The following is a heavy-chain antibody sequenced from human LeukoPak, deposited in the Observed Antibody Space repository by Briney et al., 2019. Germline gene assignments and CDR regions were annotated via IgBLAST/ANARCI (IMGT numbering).Heavy chain of an antibody. J-gene: IGHJ4*02. CDR3: ARAKDTAMIDY. Sequence: SETLSLTCTVSGGSISSYYWSWIRQPPRKGLEWIGHIYYSGSTNYNPSLKSRVTISVDTSKNQFSLKLSSVTAADTAVYYCARAKDTAMIDYWGQGSLVTVSS. V-gene: IGHV4-59*01. CDR1: GGSISSYY. CDR2: IYYSGST. D-gene: IGHD5-18*01.